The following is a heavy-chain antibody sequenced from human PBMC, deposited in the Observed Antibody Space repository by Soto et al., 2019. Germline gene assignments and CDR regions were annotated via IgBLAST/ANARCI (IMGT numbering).Heavy chain of an antibody. CDR3: ARSTPGNHFDI. CDR2: ISAGGRSI. D-gene: IGHD3-10*01. J-gene: IGHJ3*02. V-gene: IGHV3-21*01. CDR1: GFSFTSYT. Sequence: EVQLVESGGGLVKPGGSLRVSCAASGFSFTSYTMNWVRQAPGKGLEWVASISAGGRSIYYADSLKGRSTVSRDNAKSSLYLQMNSLRAEDTAVYYCARSTPGNHFDIWGQGTMVTVSS.